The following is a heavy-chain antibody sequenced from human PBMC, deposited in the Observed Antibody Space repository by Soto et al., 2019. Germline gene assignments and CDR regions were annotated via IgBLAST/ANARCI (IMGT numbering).Heavy chain of an antibody. CDR3: ARLGPYSSSSVFDL. J-gene: IGHJ5*02. V-gene: IGHV4-30-2*01. CDR2: IYHSGST. D-gene: IGHD6-6*01. Sequence: SETLSLTCAVSGGSISRGGYSWSWIRQPPGKGLEWIGYIYHSGSTYYNPSLKSRVTISVDRSKNQFSLKLSSVTAADTAVYYCARLGPYSSSSVFDLWGQGTLVTVSS. CDR1: GGSISRGGYS.